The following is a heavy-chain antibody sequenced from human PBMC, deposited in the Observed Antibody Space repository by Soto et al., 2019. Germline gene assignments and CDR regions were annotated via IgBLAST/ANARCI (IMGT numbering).Heavy chain of an antibody. CDR1: GYTFTGYY. Sequence: GASVKVSCTASGYTFTGYYMHWVRQAPGQGLEWMGWINPNSGGTNYAQKFQGWVTMTRDTSISTAYMELSRLRSDDTAVYYCARGEQQLVFYGMDVWGQGTTVTVSS. J-gene: IGHJ6*02. D-gene: IGHD6-13*01. V-gene: IGHV1-2*04. CDR3: ARGEQQLVFYGMDV. CDR2: INPNSGGT.